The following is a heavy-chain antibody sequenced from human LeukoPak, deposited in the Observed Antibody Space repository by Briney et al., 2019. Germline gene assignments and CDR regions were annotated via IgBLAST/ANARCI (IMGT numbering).Heavy chain of an antibody. CDR1: GGSISSYY. V-gene: IGHV4-4*07. J-gene: IGHJ5*02. CDR3: ARDYYDSSGYYRFSGWFDP. Sequence: SETLSLTCTVSGGSISSYYWSWIRQPAGEGLEWIGRIYTSGSTNYNPSLKSRVTMSVDTSKNQFSLKLSSVTAADTAVYYCARDYYDSSGYYRFSGWFDPWGQGTLVTVSS. D-gene: IGHD3-22*01. CDR2: IYTSGST.